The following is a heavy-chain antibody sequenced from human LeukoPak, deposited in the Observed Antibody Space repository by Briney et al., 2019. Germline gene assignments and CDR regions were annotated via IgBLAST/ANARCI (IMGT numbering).Heavy chain of an antibody. CDR1: GFTFSSYA. CDR3: ATGTPLDFDY. J-gene: IGHJ4*02. D-gene: IGHD3-10*01. Sequence: PGGSLRLSCAASGFTFSSYAMHWVRQAPGKGLEWVAVISYDGSNKYYADSVKGRFTISRDNSKNTLYLQMNSLRAEDTAVYYCATGTPLDFDYWGQGTLVTVSS. CDR2: ISYDGSNK. V-gene: IGHV3-30-3*01.